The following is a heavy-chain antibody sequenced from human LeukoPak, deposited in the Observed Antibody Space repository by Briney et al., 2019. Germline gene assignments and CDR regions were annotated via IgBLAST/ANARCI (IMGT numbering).Heavy chain of an antibody. Sequence: SQTLSLTCTVSGGSISSGDYYWSWIRQPPGKGPEWIGYIYYSGSTYYNPSLKSRVTISVDTSKNQFSLKLSSVTAADTAVYYCAREQQLFAFVIWGQGTMVIVSS. J-gene: IGHJ3*02. CDR3: AREQQLFAFVI. CDR2: IYYSGST. D-gene: IGHD6-13*01. V-gene: IGHV4-30-4*01. CDR1: GGSISSGDYY.